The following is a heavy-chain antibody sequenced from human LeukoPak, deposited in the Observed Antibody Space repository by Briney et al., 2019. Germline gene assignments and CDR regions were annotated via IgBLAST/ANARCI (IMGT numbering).Heavy chain of an antibody. CDR3: ARELVNWFDP. CDR2: IYSGGST. J-gene: IGHJ5*02. D-gene: IGHD1-7*01. CDR1: GFTVSSNY. V-gene: IGHV3-66*02. Sequence: GGSMRLSCAASGFTVSSNYMSWVRQAPGKGLEWDSVIYSGGSTYYADSVKGRFTISRDNSKNTLYLQMNSLRAEDTAVYYWARELVNWFDPWGQGTLVTVSS.